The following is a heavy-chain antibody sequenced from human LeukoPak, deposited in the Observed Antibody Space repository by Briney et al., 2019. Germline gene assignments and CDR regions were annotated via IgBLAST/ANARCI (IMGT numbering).Heavy chain of an antibody. CDR3: ARRGGESGSHLDY. CDR2: IWYDGNNK. D-gene: IGHD1-26*01. J-gene: IGHJ4*02. Sequence: PGGSLRLSCTASGFTFSNYGMHWVRQAPGKGLEWVAAIWYDGNNKYYADFVKGRFTVSRDNSRNTLYLQMDSLRADDTAVYYCARRGGESGSHLDYWGQGALVTVSS. V-gene: IGHV3-33*01. CDR1: GFTFSNYG.